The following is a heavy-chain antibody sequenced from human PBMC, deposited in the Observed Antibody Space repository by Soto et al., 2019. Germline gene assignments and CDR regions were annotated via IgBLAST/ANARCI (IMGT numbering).Heavy chain of an antibody. V-gene: IGHV3-11*01. CDR1: GFTFSDYY. CDR3: AREKVSGYSYGFDY. Sequence: GGPLTLSCAASGFTFSDYYMSSIRQAPGKGLEWVSYISSSGSTIYYADSVKGRFTISRDNAKNSLYLQMNSLRAEDTAVYYCAREKVSGYSYGFDYWGQGTLVTVSS. D-gene: IGHD5-18*01. J-gene: IGHJ4*02. CDR2: ISSSGSTI.